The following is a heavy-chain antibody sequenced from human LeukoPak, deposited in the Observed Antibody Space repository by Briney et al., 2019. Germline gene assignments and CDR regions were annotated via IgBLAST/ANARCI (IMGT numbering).Heavy chain of an antibody. CDR2: IYYSGST. V-gene: IGHV4-59*01. CDR1: GASISGYY. CDR3: AGTVVRGVIRYFDY. D-gene: IGHD3-10*01. J-gene: IGHJ4*02. Sequence: PSETLSLTCTVSGASISGYYWSWIRQPPGKGLEWIGYIYYSGSTNYNPSLKSRVTISVDTSKNQFSLKLSSVTTADTAVYYCAGTVVRGVIRYFDYWGQGTLVTVSS.